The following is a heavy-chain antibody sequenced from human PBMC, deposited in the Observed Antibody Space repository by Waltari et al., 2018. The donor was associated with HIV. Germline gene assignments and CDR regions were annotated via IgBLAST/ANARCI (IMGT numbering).Heavy chain of an antibody. CDR3: ASEDLWGGPHN. D-gene: IGHD3-3*01. J-gene: IGHJ4*02. CDR2: MSSTSSFI. V-gene: IGHV3-21*02. Sequence: EVQLVESGGGLVKPGGSLRLSCVVSGFTFNTFNMKWVRQAPGKGLEWVSSMSSTSSFIYDADSVKGRFTISRDNAKNSLYLQINNLRAEDTAVYYCASEDLWGGPHNWGQGTLVTVSS. CDR1: GFTFNTFN.